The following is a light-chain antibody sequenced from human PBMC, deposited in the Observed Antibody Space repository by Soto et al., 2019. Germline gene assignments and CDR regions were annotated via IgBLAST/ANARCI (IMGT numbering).Light chain of an antibody. V-gene: IGLV2-11*01. J-gene: IGLJ3*02. Sequence: QSALTQPRSVSGSPGQSVTISCTGANSNVGGYNYVSWYQQHPGKAPKLMIYDVSKRPSGVPDRFSGSKSGSTAYLTISGLQADDEGDYYCCSYAGNYNLVFGGGTKLTVL. CDR1: NSNVGGYNY. CDR3: CSYAGNYNLV. CDR2: DVS.